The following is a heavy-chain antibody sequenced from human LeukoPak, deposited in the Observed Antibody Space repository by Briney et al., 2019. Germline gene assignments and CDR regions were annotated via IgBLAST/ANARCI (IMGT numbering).Heavy chain of an antibody. D-gene: IGHD3-10*01. CDR2: SGNDGST. CDR1: GLTFYDQA. CDR3: ASQTKYYSASAGSYWGAFDL. J-gene: IGHJ3*01. Sequence: PGGSLRLSCAASGLTFYDQAMHWVRQGPGTGLEWVALSGNDGSTYYADSVRGRFTISRDSKNSLYLEMDSLRTEDTALYYCASQTKYYSASAGSYWGAFDLWGQGTMVTVFS. V-gene: IGHV3-43*02.